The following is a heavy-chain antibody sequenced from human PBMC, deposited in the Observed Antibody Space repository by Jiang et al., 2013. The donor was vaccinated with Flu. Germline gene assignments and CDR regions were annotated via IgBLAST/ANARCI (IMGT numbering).Heavy chain of an antibody. J-gene: IGHJ4*01. Sequence: GPGLVKPSETLSLICTVSGGSITSYYWMWIRQAAGKGLEWIGRIYSSGNANYNPSLKSRVTMSVDTSKEPVLPEPDLCDRRGTRPCITRARESYGDFHFDFWG. V-gene: IGHV4-4*07. D-gene: IGHD4-17*01. CDR1: GGSITSYY. CDR2: IYSSGNA. CDR3: ARESYGDFHFDF.